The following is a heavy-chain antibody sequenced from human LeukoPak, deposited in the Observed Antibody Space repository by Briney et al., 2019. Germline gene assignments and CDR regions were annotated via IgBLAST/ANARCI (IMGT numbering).Heavy chain of an antibody. J-gene: IGHJ4*02. CDR2: IYTSGST. CDR1: GGSISSYY. D-gene: IGHD1-26*01. Sequence: SETLSLTCTVSGGSISSYYWSWLRQPAGKGLEWIGRIYTSGSTNYNPSLKSRVTISVDTSKNQFSLKLSSVTAADTAVYYCARSHSHSGSYRFDYWGQGTLVTVSS. V-gene: IGHV4-4*07. CDR3: ARSHSHSGSYRFDY.